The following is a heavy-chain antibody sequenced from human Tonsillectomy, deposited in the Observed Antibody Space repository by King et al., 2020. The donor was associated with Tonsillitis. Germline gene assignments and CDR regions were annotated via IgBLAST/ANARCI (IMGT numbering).Heavy chain of an antibody. J-gene: IGHJ6*02. D-gene: IGHD6-6*01. Sequence: QLVQSGAEVKKPGASVKVSCTASGYTFTTYDINWVRQATGQGLEWMGWMNPDRGNKGSAQKFQGRVTMTRNTPISTAYKELSSLRSEDTAVYYCAGGPEYSSSSDGMDVWGQGTTVTVSS. CDR1: GYTFTTYD. V-gene: IGHV1-8*01. CDR2: MNPDRGNK. CDR3: AGGPEYSSSSDGMDV.